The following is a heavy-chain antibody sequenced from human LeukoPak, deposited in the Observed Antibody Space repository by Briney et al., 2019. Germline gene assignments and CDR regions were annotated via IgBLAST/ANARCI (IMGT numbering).Heavy chain of an antibody. CDR1: GFTVSSNY. CDR2: IYSGGST. V-gene: IGHV3-53*01. CDR3: AKTHHSSSWYYFDY. Sequence: PGGSLRLSCAASGFTVSSNYMSWVRQAPGKGLEWVSVIYSGGSTYYADSVKGRFTISRDNSKNTLYLQMNSLRAEDTAVYYCAKTHHSSSWYYFDYWGQGTLVTVSS. J-gene: IGHJ4*02. D-gene: IGHD6-13*01.